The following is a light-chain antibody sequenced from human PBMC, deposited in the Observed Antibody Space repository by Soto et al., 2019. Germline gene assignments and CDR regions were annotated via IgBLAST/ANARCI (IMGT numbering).Light chain of an antibody. J-gene: IGKJ5*01. CDR1: ESVSYSY. Sequence: EIVLTQSPATMSLSPGERATLSCWASESVSYSYVAWYQQTAGLAPRLLTHEATTRASGIPDRFSGSKSRKDITITIRGLAPEDAALYYCQQYGSSPITFGQGTQLEIK. CDR2: EAT. V-gene: IGKV3D-20*01. CDR3: QQYGSSPIT.